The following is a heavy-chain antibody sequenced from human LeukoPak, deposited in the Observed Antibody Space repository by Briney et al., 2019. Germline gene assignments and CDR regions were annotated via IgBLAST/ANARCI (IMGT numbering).Heavy chain of an antibody. V-gene: IGHV1-18*01. CDR3: ARYSSSWYNYYYGMDV. CDR1: GYTFTSYG. D-gene: IGHD6-13*01. J-gene: IGHJ6*02. CDR2: ISAYNGNT. Sequence: ASVKVSCTASGYTFTSYGISWVRQAPGQGLEWMGWISAYNGNTNYAQKLQGRVTMTTDTSTSTAYMELRSLRSGDTAVYYCARYSSSWYNYYYGMDVWGQGTTVTVSS.